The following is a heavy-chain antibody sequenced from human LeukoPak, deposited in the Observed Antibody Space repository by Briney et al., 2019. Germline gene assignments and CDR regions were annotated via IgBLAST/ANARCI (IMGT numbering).Heavy chain of an antibody. Sequence: GGSLSLSCAAPGFTFSSYRMNWFRKAQGKGLEWVSYISSSSSTIYYADSVKGRFTISRDNAKNSLYLQMNSLRADDTAVYYCAKGSGSGWYGWFAPWGQGTLVTVSS. CDR3: AKGSGSGWYGWFAP. V-gene: IGHV3-48*04. CDR2: ISSSSSTI. J-gene: IGHJ5*02. D-gene: IGHD6-19*01. CDR1: GFTFSSYR.